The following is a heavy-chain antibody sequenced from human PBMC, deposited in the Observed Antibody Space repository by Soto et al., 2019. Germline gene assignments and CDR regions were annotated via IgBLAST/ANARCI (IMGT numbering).Heavy chain of an antibody. D-gene: IGHD5-18*01. V-gene: IGHV1-18*01. CDR1: GYTFTSYG. Sequence: ASVKVSCKASGYTFTSYGISWVRQAPGQGLEWMGWISAYNGNTNYAQKLQGRVTMTTDTSTSTAYMELRSLRSDDTAVYYCARDYMVDTAMPLDYGMDVWGQGTTVTVSS. J-gene: IGHJ6*02. CDR3: ARDYMVDTAMPLDYGMDV. CDR2: ISAYNGNT.